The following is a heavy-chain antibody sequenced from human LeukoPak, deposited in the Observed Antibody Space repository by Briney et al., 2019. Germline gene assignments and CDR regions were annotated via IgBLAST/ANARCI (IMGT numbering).Heavy chain of an antibody. V-gene: IGHV3-7*01. CDR3: ARANSLGY. Sequence: GGSLRLSCAASGFTFGSYWMSWVRQAPGKGLEWVANIKQDGSEKYYVDSVKGRFTISRDNAKNSLYLQMNSLRAQDTAVYYCARANSLGYWGQGTLVTVSS. CDR2: IKQDGSEK. D-gene: IGHD2/OR15-2a*01. CDR1: GFTFGSYW. J-gene: IGHJ4*02.